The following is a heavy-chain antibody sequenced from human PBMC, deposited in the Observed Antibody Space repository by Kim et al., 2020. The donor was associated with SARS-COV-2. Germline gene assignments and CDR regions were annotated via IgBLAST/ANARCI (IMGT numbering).Heavy chain of an antibody. CDR1: GGSISRSVYY. Sequence: SETLSLTCTVSGGSISRSVYYWSWIRQHPGKGLEWIGYIDYSGITYHNPSLKSRIKMSVDTSKNQFYLSLSSVAAADTAVYYCARARPNDNDEYYFDYWGQGTLVTVSS. J-gene: IGHJ4*02. V-gene: IGHV4-31*03. CDR3: ARARPNDNDEYYFDY. CDR2: IDYSGIT. D-gene: IGHD1-1*01.